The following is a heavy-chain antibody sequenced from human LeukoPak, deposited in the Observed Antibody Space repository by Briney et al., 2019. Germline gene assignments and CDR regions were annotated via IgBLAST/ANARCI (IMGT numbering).Heavy chain of an antibody. V-gene: IGHV3-53*01. CDR1: GFTVSSNY. D-gene: IGHD1-1*01. CDR2: IYSGGST. J-gene: IGHJ5*02. CDR3: ARDSGWNEWRFDP. Sequence: GGSLRLSCAASGFTVSSNYMSWVRQAPGKGLEWVSVIYSGGSTYYADSVKGRFTISRDNSKNTLYLQMNSLRAEDTAVYYCARDSGWNEWRFDPWGQGTLVTVSP.